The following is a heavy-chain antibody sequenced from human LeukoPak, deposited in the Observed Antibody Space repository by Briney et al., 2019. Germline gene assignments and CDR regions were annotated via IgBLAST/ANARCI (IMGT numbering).Heavy chain of an antibody. CDR2: INPSGGST. V-gene: IGHV1-46*01. J-gene: IGHJ6*03. Sequence: GASVKVSCKASGYTFTSYYMHWVRQAPGQGLEWMGIINPSGGSTSYAQKFQGRVTMTRDTSTSTVYMELSSLRSEDTAVYYCARAPPLRYCSSTSCYNFYYYMDVWGKGTTVTVSS. D-gene: IGHD2-2*02. CDR1: GYTFTSYY. CDR3: ARAPPLRYCSSTSCYNFYYYMDV.